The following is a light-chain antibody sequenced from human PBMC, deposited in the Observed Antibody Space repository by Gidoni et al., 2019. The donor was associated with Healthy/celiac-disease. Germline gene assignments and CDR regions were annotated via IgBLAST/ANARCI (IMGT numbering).Light chain of an antibody. CDR1: KSISSY. CDR2: AAS. V-gene: IGKV1-39*01. Sequence: DILMSQSPSSLSASVGDRVTITCRASKSISSYLNWYQQKPGKAPKLLIYAASSVQSRVPSRFSGSGSGTDFTLTISSLQPEDFASYYCQRSYSTPPWTFGQGTKVEIK. J-gene: IGKJ1*01. CDR3: QRSYSTPPWT.